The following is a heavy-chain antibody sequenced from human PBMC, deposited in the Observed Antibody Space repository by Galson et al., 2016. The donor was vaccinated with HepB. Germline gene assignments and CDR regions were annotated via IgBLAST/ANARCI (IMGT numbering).Heavy chain of an antibody. V-gene: IGHV1-69*13. Sequence: SVKVSCKASRGTFKTYALSWLRQAPGQGLEWVGGMFPMSGRADYARKFQGRVTITADESTRTVYMELSGLRPDDTAVYYGARGGTCNDNTCHGYYYFDYWGQGALITVSS. CDR2: MFPMSGRA. CDR1: RGTFKTYA. CDR3: ARGGTCNDNTCHGYYYFDY. J-gene: IGHJ4*02. D-gene: IGHD3-10*01.